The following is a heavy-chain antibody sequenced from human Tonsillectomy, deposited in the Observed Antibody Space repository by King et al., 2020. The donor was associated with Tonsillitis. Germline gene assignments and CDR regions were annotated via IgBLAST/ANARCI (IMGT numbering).Heavy chain of an antibody. Sequence: VQLVESGGGLVQPGGSLRLSCAASGFTFSSYAMSWVRQAPGKGLEWVSVIYSGGSSTYYADSVKGRFTISRDNSKNTLYLQMNSLRAEDTAVYYCAKGQEYGDYGDYRVDDINWFDPWGQGTLVTVSS. CDR2: IYSGGSST. V-gene: IGHV3-23*03. CDR1: GFTFSSYA. D-gene: IGHD4-17*01. CDR3: AKGQEYGDYGDYRVDDINWFDP. J-gene: IGHJ5*02.